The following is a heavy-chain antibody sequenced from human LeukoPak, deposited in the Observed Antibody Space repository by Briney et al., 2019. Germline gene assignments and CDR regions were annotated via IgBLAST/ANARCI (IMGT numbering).Heavy chain of an antibody. CDR3: ARHSLIGTTPFDY. D-gene: IGHD1-20*01. CDR2: INPSGGST. Sequence: ASVKVSCKASGYTFIGYYMHWVRQAPGQGLEWMGVINPSGGSTAYAQQFQGRVTMTRDASTSTVYMELSSLRSEDTAVYYCARHSLIGTTPFDYWGQGTLVTVSS. J-gene: IGHJ4*02. V-gene: IGHV1-46*01. CDR1: GYTFIGYY.